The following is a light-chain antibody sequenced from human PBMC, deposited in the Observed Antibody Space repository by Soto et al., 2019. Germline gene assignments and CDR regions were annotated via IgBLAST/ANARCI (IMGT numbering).Light chain of an antibody. Sequence: EISMTQFPAILSASPGGGATLSCRAAQDVTTNFAWYQLRRGQPPRLLIYDASNRATGIPARFSGSGSGTDFTLTISSLEPEDFAVYYCQQRSNWPPLTFGGGTKVDI. CDR3: QQRSNWPPLT. CDR1: QDVTTN. CDR2: DAS. J-gene: IGKJ4*01. V-gene: IGKV3-11*01.